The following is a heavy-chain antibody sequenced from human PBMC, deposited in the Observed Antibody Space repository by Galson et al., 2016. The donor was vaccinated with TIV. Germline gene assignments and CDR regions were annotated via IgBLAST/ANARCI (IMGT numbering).Heavy chain of an antibody. D-gene: IGHD3-22*01. V-gene: IGHV1-69*13. CDR2: IIPLFRTT. CDR1: GGTFSSYV. Sequence: SVKVSCKASGGTFSSYVLNWVRLAPGQGLEWMGGIIPLFRTTNYAQKFQGRVTITAEESTTTAYMELNSLRSDDTAVYFCGRVGPFQFDSSGFTANWGQGTLVTVSA. CDR3: GRVGPFQFDSSGFTAN. J-gene: IGHJ4*02.